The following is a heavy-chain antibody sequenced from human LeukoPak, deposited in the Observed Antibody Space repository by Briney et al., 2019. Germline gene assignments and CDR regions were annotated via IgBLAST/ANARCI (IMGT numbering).Heavy chain of an antibody. V-gene: IGHV1-8*01. CDR3: ARGLQQDGSSSWYDWFDP. Sequence: ASVKVSCKASGYTFTSYDINWVRQATAQGLEWMGWMNPNSGNTGYAQKFQGRVTMTRNTSISTAYMELSSLRSEDTAVYYCARGLQQDGSSSWYDWFDPWGQGTLVTVSS. CDR1: GYTFTSYD. CDR2: MNPNSGNT. J-gene: IGHJ5*02. D-gene: IGHD6-13*01.